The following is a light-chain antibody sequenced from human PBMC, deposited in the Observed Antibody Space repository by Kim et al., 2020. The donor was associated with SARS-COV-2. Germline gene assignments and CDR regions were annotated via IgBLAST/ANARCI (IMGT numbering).Light chain of an antibody. Sequence: SYELTQPPSVSVAPGKTARITCGGNNIQSKTVHWYQQMPGQAPVLVIFDDSHRPSGIPERFSGSNSGNTATLTITRVEAADEADFYCQVWDSGSDLPVLGGGTQMTV. CDR1: NIQSKT. CDR3: QVWDSGSDLPV. J-gene: IGLJ2*01. V-gene: IGLV3-21*04. CDR2: DDS.